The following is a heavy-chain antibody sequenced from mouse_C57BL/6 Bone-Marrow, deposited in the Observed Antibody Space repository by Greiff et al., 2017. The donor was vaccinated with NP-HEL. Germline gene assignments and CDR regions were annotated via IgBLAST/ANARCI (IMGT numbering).Heavy chain of an antibody. Sequence: DVMLVESGGGLVQPGGSLKLSCAASGFTFSDYYMYWVRQTPEKRLEWVAYISNGGGSTYYPDTVKGRFTLSRDNAKNTLYLQMSRLKSEDTAMYYCARDYYGRGFDYWGQGTTLTVSS. V-gene: IGHV5-12*01. CDR2: ISNGGGST. J-gene: IGHJ2*01. D-gene: IGHD1-1*01. CDR1: GFTFSDYY. CDR3: ARDYYGRGFDY.